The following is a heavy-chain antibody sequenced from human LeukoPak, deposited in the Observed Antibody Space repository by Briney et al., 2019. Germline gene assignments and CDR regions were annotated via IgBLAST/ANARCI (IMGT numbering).Heavy chain of an antibody. CDR2: IYTSGST. D-gene: IGHD3-10*01. J-gene: IGHJ3*02. CDR1: GGSISSGGYY. Sequence: SETLSLTCTVSGGSISSGGYYWSWIRQPAGKGLEWIGRIYTSGSTNYNPSLKSRVTMSVDTSKNQFSLKLSSVTAADTAVYYCARVGFRDAFDIWGQGTMVTVSS. V-gene: IGHV4-61*02. CDR3: ARVGFRDAFDI.